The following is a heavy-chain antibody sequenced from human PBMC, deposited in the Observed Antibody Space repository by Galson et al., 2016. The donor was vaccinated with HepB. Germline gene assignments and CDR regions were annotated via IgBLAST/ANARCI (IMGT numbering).Heavy chain of an antibody. CDR3: AREASVGIWGSYFPGAFDY. J-gene: IGHJ4*02. V-gene: IGHV3-53*01. Sequence: SLRLSCAASGFTVSGNYMSWVRQAPGKGLEWVSLFNSGDTTYYADSVKGRFTISGDSSKNMLYLQMNDLRAEDTAVYYCAREASVGIWGSYFPGAFDYWGQGTLVTVSS. CDR1: GFTVSGNY. D-gene: IGHD3-16*01. CDR2: FNSGDTT.